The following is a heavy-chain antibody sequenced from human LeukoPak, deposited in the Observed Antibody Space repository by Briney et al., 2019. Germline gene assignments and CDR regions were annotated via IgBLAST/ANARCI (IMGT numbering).Heavy chain of an antibody. CDR2: IHSSGNYI. J-gene: IGHJ4*02. CDR1: ASGVDFSSHS. Sequence: PGGSLRLSCTASASGVDFSSHSMNWVRQAPGKGLEWISYIHSSGNYIFDAASVKGRFTVSRDNARNSLHLQMNSLRAEDTAIYYCAREYNSRATFDYWGQGTLVTVSS. D-gene: IGHD1-14*01. CDR3: AREYNSRATFDY. V-gene: IGHV3-21*05.